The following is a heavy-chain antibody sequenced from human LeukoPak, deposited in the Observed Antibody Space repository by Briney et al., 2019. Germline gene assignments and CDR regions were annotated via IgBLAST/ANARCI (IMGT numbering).Heavy chain of an antibody. CDR1: GGTFSSYA. D-gene: IGHD2-21*02. J-gene: IGHJ3*02. Sequence: SVKVSCKASGGTFSSYAISWVRQAPGQGLEWMGGIIPIFGTANYAQKFQGRVTITADESTSTAYMELSGLRSEDTAVYYCASVTPYCGGDCYLGAFDIWGQGTMVTVSS. CDR3: ASVTPYCGGDCYLGAFDI. CDR2: IIPIFGTA. V-gene: IGHV1-69*13.